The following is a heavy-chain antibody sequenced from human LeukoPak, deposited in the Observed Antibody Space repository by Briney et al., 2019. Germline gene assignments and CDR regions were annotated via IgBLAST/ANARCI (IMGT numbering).Heavy chain of an antibody. D-gene: IGHD3-22*01. CDR3: ARAPPSDSSGSYLGGYYYMDV. CDR2: ISYSGST. J-gene: IGHJ6*03. V-gene: IGHV4-59*01. CDR1: GGSISNYY. Sequence: SETLSLTCTVSGGSISNYYRTWIRQTPGKGLESIGHISYSGSTTYNPSLRSRVALFLHTSQNQFSLELRSVTAADTAVYYCARAPPSDSSGSYLGGYYYMDVWGKGTTVTVSS.